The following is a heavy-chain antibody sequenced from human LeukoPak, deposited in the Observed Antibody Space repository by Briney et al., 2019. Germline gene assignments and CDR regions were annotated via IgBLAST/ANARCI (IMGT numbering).Heavy chain of an antibody. D-gene: IGHD6-19*01. Sequence: GGSLRLSCAASGFTLSSYSMNWVRQAPGKGLEWVSSISSSGAYIYYPDSVRGRFTTSRDNAKNSLYLQMNSLRAEDTAVYYCARTTMELAVAHKKDAFDLWGQGTMVTVSS. CDR1: GFTLSSYS. V-gene: IGHV3-21*06. CDR2: ISSSGAYI. CDR3: ARTTMELAVAHKKDAFDL. J-gene: IGHJ3*01.